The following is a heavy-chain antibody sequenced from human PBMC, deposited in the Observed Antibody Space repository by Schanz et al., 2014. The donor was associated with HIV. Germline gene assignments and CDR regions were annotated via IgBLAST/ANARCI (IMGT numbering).Heavy chain of an antibody. J-gene: IGHJ4*02. D-gene: IGHD4-4*01. CDR1: GFVFRDFA. Sequence: EVQLLESGGDLAQPGDSLRLSCVASGFVFRDFAMAWVRQAPGKGLEWVSSISGNSRYIYYAESVKGRFTISRDNAKNSLYLQMNFMRAEDTAVYYCARGWRENSFDYWGQGTLVTVSS. V-gene: IGHV3-21*02. CDR3: ARGWRENSFDY. CDR2: ISGNSRYI.